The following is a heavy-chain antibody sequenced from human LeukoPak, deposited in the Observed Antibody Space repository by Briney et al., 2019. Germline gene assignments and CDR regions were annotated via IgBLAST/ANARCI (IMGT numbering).Heavy chain of an antibody. CDR1: GYSFTSYW. Sequence: GESLKISCKGSGYSFTSYWISWVRQVPGKGLEWTGRIDPSDSYTNYSPSFQGHVTISADKSISTAYLQWSSLKASDTAMYYCATGGRDGYSIDAFDIWGQGTMVTVSS. D-gene: IGHD5-24*01. CDR2: IDPSDSYT. V-gene: IGHV5-10-1*01. CDR3: ATGGRDGYSIDAFDI. J-gene: IGHJ3*02.